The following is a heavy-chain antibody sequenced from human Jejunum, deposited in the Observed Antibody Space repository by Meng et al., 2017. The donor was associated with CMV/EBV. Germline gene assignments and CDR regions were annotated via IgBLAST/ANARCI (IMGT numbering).Heavy chain of an antibody. CDR3: ARASGSYSDAFDI. CDR1: GFTFSSYT. D-gene: IGHD1-26*01. CDR2: MTNSDSQI. J-gene: IGHJ3*02. Sequence: ASGFTFSSYTMNWVRQAPGKGLEWVASMTNSDSQIYDADSVRGRFTISRDNAKSSLYLHVNTLRAEDTAVYYCARASGSYSDAFDIWGQGTMVTVSS. V-gene: IGHV3-21*01.